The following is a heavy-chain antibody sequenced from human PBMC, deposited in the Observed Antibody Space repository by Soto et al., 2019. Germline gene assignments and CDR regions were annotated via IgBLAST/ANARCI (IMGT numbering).Heavy chain of an antibody. J-gene: IGHJ5*02. D-gene: IGHD6-6*01. CDR1: GDYISSGDFF. CDR3: ARSLSASSGWLDP. V-gene: IGHV4-30-4*01. CDR2: IYKSGTS. Sequence: SETLSLTCAVSGDYISSGDFFWTWIRQSPGKGLEWLAYIYKSGTSYYNPSLKSRLFISIDTSNNLFSLQLTSVTAADTAFYYCARSLSASSGWLDPWGQGTVVTVYS.